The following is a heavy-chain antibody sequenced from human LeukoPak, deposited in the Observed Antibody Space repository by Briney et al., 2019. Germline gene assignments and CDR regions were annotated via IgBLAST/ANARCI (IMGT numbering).Heavy chain of an antibody. Sequence: SETLSLICTVSGGSISSYYWSWIRQPPGKGLEWIGEINHSGSTNYNPSLKSRVTISVDTSKNQFSLKLSSVTAADTAVYYCARGMARSSRYYYYGMDVWGQGTTVTVSS. D-gene: IGHD5-24*01. CDR2: INHSGST. CDR3: ARGMARSSRYYYYGMDV. J-gene: IGHJ6*02. V-gene: IGHV4-34*01. CDR1: GGSISSYY.